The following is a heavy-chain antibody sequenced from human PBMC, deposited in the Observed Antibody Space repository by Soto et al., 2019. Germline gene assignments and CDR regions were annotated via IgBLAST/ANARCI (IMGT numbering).Heavy chain of an antibody. J-gene: IGHJ6*02. CDR2: IIPIFGTA. D-gene: IGHD1-1*01. V-gene: IGHV1-69*06. CDR1: GGTFSSYA. Sequence: RASVKVSCKASGGTFSSYAISWVRQAPGQGLEWMGGIIPIFGTANYAQKFQGRVAIAADKSTSTAYMELSSLRSEDTAVYYCARDVRVSSRRPQRLPGGMDVWGQGTTVTVSS. CDR3: ARDVRVSSRRPQRLPGGMDV.